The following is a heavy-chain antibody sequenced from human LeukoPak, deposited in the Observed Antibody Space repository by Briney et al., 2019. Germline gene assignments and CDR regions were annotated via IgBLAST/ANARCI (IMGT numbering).Heavy chain of an antibody. CDR2: IIPIFGTA. D-gene: IGHD2-21*02. CDR3: ARDLLAYCGGDCYSPIDY. V-gene: IGHV1-69*13. Sequence: ASVKVSCKASGGTFSSYAISWVRQAPGQGLEWMGGIIPIFGTANYAQKSQGRVTITADESTSTAYMELSSLRSEDTAVYYCARDLLAYCGGDCYSPIDYWGQGTLVTVSS. CDR1: GGTFSSYA. J-gene: IGHJ4*02.